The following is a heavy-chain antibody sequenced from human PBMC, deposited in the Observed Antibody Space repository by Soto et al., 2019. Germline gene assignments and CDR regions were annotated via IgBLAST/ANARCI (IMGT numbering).Heavy chain of an antibody. CDR3: ARADYGDYYYYMDV. CDR2: IYYSGST. V-gene: IGHV4-59*08. D-gene: IGHD4-17*01. J-gene: IGHJ6*03. CDR1: GGSISSYY. Sequence: SETLSLTCTVSGGSISSYYWSWIRQPPGKGLKWIGYIYYSGSTNYNPSLKSRVTISVDTSKNQFSLKLSSVTAADTAVYYCARADYGDYYYYMDVWGKGTTVTVSS.